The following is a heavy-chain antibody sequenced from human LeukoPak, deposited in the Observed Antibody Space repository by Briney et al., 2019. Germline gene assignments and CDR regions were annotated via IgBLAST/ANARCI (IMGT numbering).Heavy chain of an antibody. V-gene: IGHV4-30-2*01. CDR3: ARAPLYCSSTRCYGLHFDY. CDR2: IYHSGST. D-gene: IGHD2-2*01. J-gene: IGHJ4*02. CDR1: GGSISSGGYS. Sequence: PSETLSLTCAVSGGSISSGGYSWRWLRQPPGKGLEWIGYIYHSGSTYYNPSLKSRVTISVDRSKNQFSLKLSSVTTADTAVYYCARAPLYCSSTRCYGLHFDYWGQGTLVTVSS.